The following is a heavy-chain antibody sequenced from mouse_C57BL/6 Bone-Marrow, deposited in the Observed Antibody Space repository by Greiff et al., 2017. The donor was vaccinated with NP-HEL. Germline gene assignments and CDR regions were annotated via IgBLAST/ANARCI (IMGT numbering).Heavy chain of an antibody. CDR2: IHPNSGST. V-gene: IGHV1-64*01. CDR3: ARPDLRDY. CDR1: GYTFTSYW. J-gene: IGHJ2*01. Sequence: QVQLQQPGAELVKPGASVKLSCKASGYTFTSYWMHWVKQRPGQGLEWIGMIHPNSGSTNYNETFKSKATLTVDKSSSKAYMQLSSLTSEDSAVYYCARPDLRDYWGQGTTLTVSS. D-gene: IGHD6-1*01.